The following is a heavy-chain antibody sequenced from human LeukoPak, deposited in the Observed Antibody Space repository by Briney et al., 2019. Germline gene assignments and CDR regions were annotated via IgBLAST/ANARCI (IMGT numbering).Heavy chain of an antibody. CDR1: GFTFSSYA. V-gene: IGHV3-23*01. J-gene: IGHJ4*02. CDR3: AKQYYYDSSGYSDLDY. CDR2: IIGSGGST. Sequence: PGGSLRLSCAASGFTFSSYAMSWVRQAPGKGLEWVSAIIGSGGSTYYADSVKGRFTISRDNSKNTLYLQMNSLRAEDTAVYYCAKQYYYDSSGYSDLDYWGQGTLVTVSS. D-gene: IGHD3-22*01.